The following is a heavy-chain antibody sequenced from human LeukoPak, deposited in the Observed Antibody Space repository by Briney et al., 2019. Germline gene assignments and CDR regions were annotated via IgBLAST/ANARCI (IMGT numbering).Heavy chain of an antibody. V-gene: IGHV4-59*12. J-gene: IGHJ4*02. CDR1: GGSISSYY. CDR2: IYSSGST. CDR3: ARGPAAAGSLDY. Sequence: PSETLSLTCTVSGGSISSYYWSWIRQPPGKGLEWIGYIYSSGSTNYNPSLKSRVTISVDKSKNQFSLKLSSVTAADTAVYYCARGPAAAGSLDYWGQGTLVTVSS. D-gene: IGHD6-13*01.